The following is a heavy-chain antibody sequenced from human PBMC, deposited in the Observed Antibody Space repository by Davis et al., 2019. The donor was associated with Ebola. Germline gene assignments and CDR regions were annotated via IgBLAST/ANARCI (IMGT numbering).Heavy chain of an antibody. J-gene: IGHJ6*02. CDR1: GYTFTSYV. Sequence: AASVKVSCKASGYTFTSYVISWVRQAPGQGLEWIGWISAYNGNTNYAQKLQGRVTMTTDTSTSTAFMELSSLRSEDTAVYYCATGVTVTTFYYYGMDVWGQGTTVTVSS. CDR3: ATGVTVTTFYYYGMDV. D-gene: IGHD4-17*01. CDR2: ISAYNGNT. V-gene: IGHV1-18*01.